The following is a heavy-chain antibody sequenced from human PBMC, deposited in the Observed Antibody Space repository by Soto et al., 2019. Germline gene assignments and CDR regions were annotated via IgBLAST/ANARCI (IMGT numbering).Heavy chain of an antibody. CDR1: GYSFINFI. V-gene: IGHV1-3*01. J-gene: IGHJ4*02. CDR2: INGGNGNI. CDR3: AREVSVAGQGRTDF. D-gene: IGHD6-19*01. Sequence: QVQLVQSGAEVKVPGASVKVSCKTSGYSFINFITHWMRQAPGQRLEWLGWINGGNGNIKYSQEIQGRLTLTRDTSASTVHMELSGLRSEDTAVYYCAREVSVAGQGRTDFWGQGTLITVSS.